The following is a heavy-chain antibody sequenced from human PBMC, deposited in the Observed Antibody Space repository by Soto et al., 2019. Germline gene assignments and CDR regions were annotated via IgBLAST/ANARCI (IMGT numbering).Heavy chain of an antibody. V-gene: IGHV3-48*01. CDR1: GFTFSTYN. CDR3: AREATLGVPQDYDYHGRHV. CDR2: ISGSGGTI. Sequence: PGGSLRLSCAASGFTFSTYNMNWVRQAPGKGLEWVSSISGSGGTIFYADSVKGRFTISRDNAKNSLYLQMKSLRADDTAVYYCAREATLGVPQDYDYHGRHVWGQGTTVTVSS. D-gene: IGHD3-3*01. J-gene: IGHJ6*02.